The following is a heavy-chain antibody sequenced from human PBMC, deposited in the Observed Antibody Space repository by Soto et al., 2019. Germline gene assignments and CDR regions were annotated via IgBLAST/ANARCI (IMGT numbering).Heavy chain of an antibody. Sequence: QVQLVQSGAEVKNPGASVKVSCQASGYTFSNYGITWVRQAPGQGLEWVGWISAYSGHTNYAQKLQGRVTMTTDTSTSTAYMELRSLRSDATAIYYCARGTGSYYWYFDIWGRGTLVAVSS. D-gene: IGHD2-8*02. CDR3: ARGTGSYYWYFDI. V-gene: IGHV1-18*01. J-gene: IGHJ2*01. CDR2: ISAYSGHT. CDR1: GYTFSNYG.